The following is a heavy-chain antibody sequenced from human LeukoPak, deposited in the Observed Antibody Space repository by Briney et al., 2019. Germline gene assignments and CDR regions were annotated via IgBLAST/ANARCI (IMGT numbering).Heavy chain of an antibody. J-gene: IGHJ5*02. CDR2: IKEDGGEK. D-gene: IGHD3-10*01. CDR3: ARGPQFSGPGWFDP. V-gene: IGHV3-7*04. CDR1: GFTFSNYW. Sequence: GGSLRLSCAASGFTFSNYWMTWVRQAPGTGLEWLANIKEDGGEKYYVDSVKGRFTISRDNSRNSLYLQMNSLRAEDTAIYYCARGPQFSGPGWFDPWGQGTLVTVSS.